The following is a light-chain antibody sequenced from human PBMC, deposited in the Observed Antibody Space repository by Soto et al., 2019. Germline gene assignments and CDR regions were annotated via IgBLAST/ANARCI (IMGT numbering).Light chain of an antibody. CDR1: TSDIGAYNY. V-gene: IGLV2-14*03. J-gene: IGLJ3*02. CDR3: SSYTTINTVVL. Sequence: QSALTQPASVSGSPGQSITFSCTGTTSDIGAYNYVSWYQHHAGKAPKLLIYDVTARPSGVSDRFSGSKSGTTAALTISGLQAEDEADYFCSSYTTINTVVLFGGRTKVTVL. CDR2: DVT.